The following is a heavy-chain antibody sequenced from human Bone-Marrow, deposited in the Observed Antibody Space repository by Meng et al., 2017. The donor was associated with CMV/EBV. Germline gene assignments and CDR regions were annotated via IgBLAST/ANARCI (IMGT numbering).Heavy chain of an antibody. J-gene: IGHJ5*02. CDR3: ARERGEFALGAPENWLAP. Sequence: GGSLRLSCAASGFTFSRYGMVWVRQAPGKGLEWVASISHDGRKKHYADSVKGRFTISRDNSEDSLYVHMNSLRAEDTAVYYCARERGEFALGAPENWLAPWGQGNLVNIAS. CDR1: GFTFSRYG. CDR2: ISHDGRKK. V-gene: IGHV3-30*04. D-gene: IGHD3-16*01.